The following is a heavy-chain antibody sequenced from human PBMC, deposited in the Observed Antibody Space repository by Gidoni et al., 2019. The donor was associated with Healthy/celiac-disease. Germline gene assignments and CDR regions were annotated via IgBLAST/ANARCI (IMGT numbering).Heavy chain of an antibody. Sequence: QLQLQASGPGLVKPSETLSLTCTVSGGPISSSSYYWGWLRQPPGKGLEWIGSIYYSGGNYYNPSLKSRVTISVDTSKNQFSLKLSAVTAADTAVYYCSGSYYYYYGMDVWGQGTTVTVSS. J-gene: IGHJ6*02. CDR1: GGPISSSSYY. D-gene: IGHD1-26*01. CDR3: SGSYYYYYGMDV. V-gene: IGHV4-39*01. CDR2: IYYSGGN.